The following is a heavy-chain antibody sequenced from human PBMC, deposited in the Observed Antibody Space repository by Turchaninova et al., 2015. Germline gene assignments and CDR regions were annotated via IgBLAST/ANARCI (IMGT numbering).Heavy chain of an antibody. Sequence: QVTLKESGPVLVKPTETLTLTCTVSGFSFSNHRLGVRWIRQPPGKALEWLAHIFSNDEKSYSTSLKSRLTISKDTSKSQVVLTMTNMDPVDTATYYCALIAYYYGSGSFYTYANYYYYGMDVWGQGTTVTVSS. V-gene: IGHV2-26*01. CDR2: IFSNDEK. J-gene: IGHJ6*02. CDR3: ALIAYYYGSGSFYTYANYYYYGMDV. D-gene: IGHD3-10*01. CDR1: GFSFSNHRLG.